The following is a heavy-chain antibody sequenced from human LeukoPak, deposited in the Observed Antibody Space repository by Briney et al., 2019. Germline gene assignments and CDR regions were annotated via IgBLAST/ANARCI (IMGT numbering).Heavy chain of an antibody. J-gene: IGHJ6*04. D-gene: IGHD2-2*01. CDR3: AKEGGYCSCTSCPPVLYYGMDV. CDR1: GFTFSSYG. CDR2: ISYDGSNK. Sequence: PGGSLRLSCAASGFTFSSYGMHWVRQAPGKGLEWVAVISYDGSNKYYADSVKGRFTISRDNSKNMLYLQMNSLRAEDTAVYYCAKEGGYCSCTSCPPVLYYGMDVWGKGTTVTVSS. V-gene: IGHV3-30*18.